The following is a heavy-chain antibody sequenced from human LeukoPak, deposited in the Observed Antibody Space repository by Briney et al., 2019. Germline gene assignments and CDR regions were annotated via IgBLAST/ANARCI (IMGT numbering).Heavy chain of an antibody. D-gene: IGHD6-6*01. CDR1: GGSISSGGYS. CDR3: ARGGAARLHFQN. CDR2: IYHSGST. Sequence: SETLSLTCAVSGGSISSGGYSWSWIRQPPGKGLEWIGYIYHSGSTNYNPSLQSRVTISVDTSKNQFSLNLNSVTAADTAVYYCARGGAARLHFQNWGQGTLVTVSS. V-gene: IGHV4-30-2*01. J-gene: IGHJ1*01.